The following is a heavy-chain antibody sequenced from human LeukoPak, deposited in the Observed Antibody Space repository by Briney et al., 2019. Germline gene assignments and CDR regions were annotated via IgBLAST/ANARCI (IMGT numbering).Heavy chain of an antibody. J-gene: IGHJ5*02. Sequence: GGSLRLSCAASGFTFRSFGMHWVRQAPGKGLEGVAYIRYDGSNKKYADSLEGRFTISRDNSKNALYLQIDSLRPEDTAVYYCAKKGGAAFYNWFDPWGQGTLVTVSS. V-gene: IGHV3-30*02. CDR1: GFTFRSFG. CDR3: AKKGGAAFYNWFDP. D-gene: IGHD1-26*01. CDR2: IRYDGSNK.